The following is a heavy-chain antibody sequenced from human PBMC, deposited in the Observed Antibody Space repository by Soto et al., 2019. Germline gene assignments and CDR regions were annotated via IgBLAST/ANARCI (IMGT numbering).Heavy chain of an antibody. J-gene: IGHJ5*02. CDR1: GYTFTSYY. CDR3: ARELGGGLHWFDP. CDR2: INPSGGST. D-gene: IGHD3-10*01. Sequence: QVQLVQSGAEVKKPGASVKVSCKASGYTFTSYYMHWVRQAPGQGLEWMGIINPSGGSTSYAQKFQGRVTLTRDTSTSTVYMELSSLRSEDTAVYYCARELGGGLHWFDPWGQGTLVTVSS. V-gene: IGHV1-46*01.